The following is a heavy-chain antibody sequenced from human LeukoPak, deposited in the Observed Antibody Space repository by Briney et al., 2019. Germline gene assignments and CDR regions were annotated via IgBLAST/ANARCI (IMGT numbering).Heavy chain of an antibody. CDR2: IWYDGSNK. CDR1: GFTFSSYG. D-gene: IGHD3-22*01. Sequence: GRSLRLSCAASGFTFSSYGMHWVRQAPGKGLEWVAVIWYDGSNKYYADSVKGRFTISRDNSKNTLYLQMNSLRAEDTAVYYCARGSYYYDSSGPDYWGQGTLVTVSS. V-gene: IGHV3-33*01. CDR3: ARGSYYYDSSGPDY. J-gene: IGHJ4*02.